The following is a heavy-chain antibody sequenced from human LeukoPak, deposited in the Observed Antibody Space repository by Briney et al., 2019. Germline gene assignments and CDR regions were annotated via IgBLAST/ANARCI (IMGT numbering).Heavy chain of an antibody. CDR1: GFTVSSNY. CDR3: ARGFWSGYYYNWFDP. Sequence: GGSLRLSCAASGFTVSSNYTSWVRQAPGKGLEWVSVIYSGGSTSYADSMKGRFTISRDSSKNTLYLQMNSLRAEDTAVYYCARGFWSGYYYNWFDPWGQGTLVTVSS. CDR2: IYSGGST. J-gene: IGHJ5*02. D-gene: IGHD3-3*01. V-gene: IGHV3-66*02.